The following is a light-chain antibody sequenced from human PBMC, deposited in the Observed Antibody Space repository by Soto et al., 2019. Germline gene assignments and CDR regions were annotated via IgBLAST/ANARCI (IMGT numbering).Light chain of an antibody. CDR2: DAS. V-gene: IGKV1-5*01. CDR3: QQYNTYSSWT. CDR1: QSISRW. J-gene: IGKJ1*01. Sequence: DIQMTQSPSTLSVSVGDRVTITCRASQSISRWLGWYQQKPGKAPKLLIYDASTLESGVPSRFSGSGSGTEFSITISSLQADDFSTYYCQQYNTYSSWTFGQGTKVEI.